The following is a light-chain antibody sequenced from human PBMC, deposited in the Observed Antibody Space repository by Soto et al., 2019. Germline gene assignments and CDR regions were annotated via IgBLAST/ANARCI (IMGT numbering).Light chain of an antibody. V-gene: IGKV1-9*01. J-gene: IGKJ5*01. CDR1: QGISSY. CDR3: QQLSTYPIT. Sequence: IQLTQSPSSLSASVGDRVTVTCRASQGISSYLAWYQQKPGKAPKLLIYAASTLRSGVPSRFSGSGSGTDFTLTISSLQPEDFATYYCQQLSTYPITFGQGTRLEIK. CDR2: AAS.